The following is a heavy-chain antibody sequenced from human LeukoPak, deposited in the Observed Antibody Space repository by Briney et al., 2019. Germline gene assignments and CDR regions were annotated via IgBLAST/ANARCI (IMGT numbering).Heavy chain of an antibody. J-gene: IGHJ4*02. V-gene: IGHV4-39*01. CDR3: ARRPLNSGSYDGPSGLDY. Sequence: PSETLSLTCSVSGGSISNSHYYWGWIRLPPGKGMEWIGTIYYSGSTNYNPSLKSRLTISVHTSKNQFSMKLSSVTAADTAVYYCARRPLNSGSYDGPSGLDYWGQGTLVTVSS. D-gene: IGHD1-26*01. CDR2: IYYSGST. CDR1: GGSISNSHYY.